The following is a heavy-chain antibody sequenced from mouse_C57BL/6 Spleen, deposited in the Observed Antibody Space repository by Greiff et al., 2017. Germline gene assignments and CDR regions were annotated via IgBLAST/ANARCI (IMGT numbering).Heavy chain of an antibody. CDR2: IYPGSGNT. CDR1: GYSFTSYY. CDR3: ARSGTVWCAY. D-gene: IGHD3-1*01. V-gene: IGHV1-66*01. Sequence: QVQLQQSGPELVKPGASVKISCKASGYSFTSYYIHWVKQRPGQGLEWIGWIYPGSGNTTYNEKFKGKATLTADTSSSTAYMQLSRLTSEDSAVYYCARSGTVWCAYWGQGTLVTVAA. J-gene: IGHJ3*01.